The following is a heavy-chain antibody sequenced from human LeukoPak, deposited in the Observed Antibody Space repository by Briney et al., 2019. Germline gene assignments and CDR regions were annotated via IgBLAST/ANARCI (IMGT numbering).Heavy chain of an antibody. Sequence: GGSLRLSCAASGFTVSNNYMSWVRQAPGKGLEWVSLTYSGGSTYYADSVKGRFTISIDNSKNTLYLQMNSLRAEDTAVYYCASSAAAGTGGWFDPWGQGTVVTVSS. CDR2: TYSGGST. CDR1: GFTVSNNY. CDR3: ASSAAAGTGGWFDP. D-gene: IGHD6-13*01. J-gene: IGHJ5*02. V-gene: IGHV3-66*01.